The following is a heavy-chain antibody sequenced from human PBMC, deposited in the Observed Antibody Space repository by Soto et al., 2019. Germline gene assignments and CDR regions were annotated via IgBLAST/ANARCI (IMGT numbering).Heavy chain of an antibody. CDR2: INAGNGNT. Sequence: ASVKVSCKASGYTFTSYAMHCVRQAPGQRLEWMGWINAGNGNTKYSQKFQGRVTITRDTSASTAYMELSSLRSEDTAVYYCARVGEYSSRYKPPGDGMDVWGQGTTVTVSS. J-gene: IGHJ6*02. V-gene: IGHV1-3*01. CDR3: ARVGEYSSRYKPPGDGMDV. CDR1: GYTFTSYA. D-gene: IGHD6-6*01.